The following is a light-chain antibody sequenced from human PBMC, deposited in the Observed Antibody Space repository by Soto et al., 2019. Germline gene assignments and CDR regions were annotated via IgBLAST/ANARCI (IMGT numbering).Light chain of an antibody. V-gene: IGLV2-14*01. J-gene: IGLJ1*01. Sequence: QSALTQPASVSGSPGQSITISCTGTSSDVGGYNYVSWYQQHPGKAPKLMIYDVSNRPSGVSNRFSGSKSGNTASLTISGLQAEDEGDYYCTSYTSSSTLIYVFGTGTKRTVL. CDR1: SSDVGGYNY. CDR2: DVS. CDR3: TSYTSSSTLIYV.